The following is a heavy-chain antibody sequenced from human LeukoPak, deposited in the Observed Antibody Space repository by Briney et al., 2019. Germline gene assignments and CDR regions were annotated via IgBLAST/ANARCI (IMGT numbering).Heavy chain of an antibody. CDR1: GDSVSSKNGA. J-gene: IGHJ4*02. V-gene: IGHV6-1*01. CDR3: AWDLGTTGWHTFDY. Sequence: SQTLSLTCAVSGDSVSSKNGAWNWIRQSPSRGLEWLGRTYYRSKWYNDYAESMEGRMTISQDTSKNQYSLHLNSVTPDDTAVYYCAWDLGTTGWHTFDYWGQGTLVTVSS. D-gene: IGHD6-19*01. CDR2: TYYRSKWYN.